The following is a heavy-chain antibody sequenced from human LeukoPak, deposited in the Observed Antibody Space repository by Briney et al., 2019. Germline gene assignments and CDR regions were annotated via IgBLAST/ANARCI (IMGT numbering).Heavy chain of an antibody. D-gene: IGHD3-3*01. V-gene: IGHV3-7*01. J-gene: IGHJ4*02. CDR1: GFVFSNYW. CDR3: ARPRGTYYDFWSGYPTRFRNFDY. Sequence: PGGSLRLSCAASGFVFSNYWMSWVRRAPGKGLEWVANIKPDGTEKYYVDSLKGRFTISRDNAKNSLYLQMNSLRAEDTAVYYCARPRGTYYDFWSGYPTRFRNFDYWGQGTLVTVSS. CDR2: IKPDGTEK.